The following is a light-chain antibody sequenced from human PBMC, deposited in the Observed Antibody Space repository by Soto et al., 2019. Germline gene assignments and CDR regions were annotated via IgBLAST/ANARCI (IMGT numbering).Light chain of an antibody. Sequence: EIVLTQSPATLSVSPGDRATLSCRASDIVGSNLAWYQQKPGQAPRLLIYGASTRATGIPARFSGSGSGTEFILSISRLQPEDFAVYYCQQYNDWPPITFGQGTRLEIK. CDR3: QQYNDWPPIT. CDR1: DIVGSN. V-gene: IGKV3-15*01. J-gene: IGKJ5*01. CDR2: GAS.